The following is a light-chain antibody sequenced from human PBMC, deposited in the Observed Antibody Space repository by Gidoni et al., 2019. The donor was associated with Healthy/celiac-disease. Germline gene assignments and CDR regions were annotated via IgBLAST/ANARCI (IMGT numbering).Light chain of an antibody. Sequence: DIVMTQSPVSLPVTPGGPASISCRSSQSLLHSNGYKYLDWYVQKPGQSPQLLIYLGSNRASGVPDRFSGSGSGTDFTLKISRVEAEDVGVYYCMQALQTSYTFGQGTKLEI. CDR2: LGS. J-gene: IGKJ2*01. CDR3: MQALQTSYT. CDR1: QSLLHSNGYKY. V-gene: IGKV2-28*01.